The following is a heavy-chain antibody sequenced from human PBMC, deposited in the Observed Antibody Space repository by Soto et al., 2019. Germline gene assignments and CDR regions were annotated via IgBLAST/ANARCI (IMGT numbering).Heavy chain of an antibody. V-gene: IGHV4-28*01. CDR2: IYYSGST. Sequence: QVQLQESGPGLVKPSDTLSLTCAVSGYSISSSNWWGWIRQPPGKGLKWIGYIYYSGSTYYNTSLKRRVPMSVYTSNNQFSLMLTTVTAVDTAVYYCARREIQGPIDYWGQGTLVTVSS. D-gene: IGHD1-26*01. CDR1: GYSISSSNW. CDR3: ARREIQGPIDY. J-gene: IGHJ4*02.